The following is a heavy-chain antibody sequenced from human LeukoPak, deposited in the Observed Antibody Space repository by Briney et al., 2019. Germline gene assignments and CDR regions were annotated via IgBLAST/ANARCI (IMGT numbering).Heavy chain of an antibody. V-gene: IGHV4-39*01. CDR2: IYYSGST. CDR1: GGSISSSSYY. J-gene: IGHJ3*02. Sequence: SETLSLTCTVSGGSISSSSYYWGWIRQPSGKGLEWIGSIYYSGSTYYNPSLKSRVTISVDTSKNQFSLKLSSVTAADTAVYYCARPRRDGYNFAFDIWGQGTMVTVSS. CDR3: ARPRRDGYNFAFDI. D-gene: IGHD5-24*01.